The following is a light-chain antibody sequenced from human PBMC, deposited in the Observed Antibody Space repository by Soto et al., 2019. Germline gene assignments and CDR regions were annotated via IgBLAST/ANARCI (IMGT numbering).Light chain of an antibody. J-gene: IGKJ4*01. CDR2: DAS. CDR1: QSVSSY. Sequence: EIVLTQSPAPLSLSPGEKATIACRASQSVSSYLAWYQQKPGQAPRLLIYDASNRATGIPARFSGSGSGTDFTLTISSLEPEEFAVYYCQQRSNWPPLTFGGGTKVDI. CDR3: QQRSNWPPLT. V-gene: IGKV3-11*01.